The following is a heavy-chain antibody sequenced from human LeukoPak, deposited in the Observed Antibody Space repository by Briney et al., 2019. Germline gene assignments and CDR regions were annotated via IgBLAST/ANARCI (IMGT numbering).Heavy chain of an antibody. Sequence: GGSLRLSCAASGFIFSDYYLNWFRQAPGKGLEWVSGISGSGGSTYYADSVKGRFTISRDNSKNTLFLQMNSLRAEDRAVYYCAKDSLRTVPKASFDSWGQGTLVTVSS. CDR2: ISGSGGST. D-gene: IGHD2-2*01. CDR3: AKDSLRTVPKASFDS. J-gene: IGHJ4*02. CDR1: GFIFSDYY. V-gene: IGHV3-23*01.